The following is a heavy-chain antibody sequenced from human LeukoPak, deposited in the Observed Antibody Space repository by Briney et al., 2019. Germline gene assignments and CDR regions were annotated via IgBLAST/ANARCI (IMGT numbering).Heavy chain of an antibody. Sequence: GGTLRLSCAASGFIFSSYGMSWVRQAPGKGLEWVSAISGSGGSTYYADSVKGRFTISRDNSKNTLYLQMNRLRDEDTGVYYCAKDGSGSADYWGQGTLVTVSS. D-gene: IGHD3-10*01. CDR3: AKDGSGSADY. V-gene: IGHV3-23*01. CDR1: GFIFSSYG. J-gene: IGHJ4*02. CDR2: ISGSGGST.